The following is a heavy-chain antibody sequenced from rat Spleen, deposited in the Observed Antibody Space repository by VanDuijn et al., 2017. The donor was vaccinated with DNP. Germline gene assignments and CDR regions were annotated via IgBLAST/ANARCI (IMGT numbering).Heavy chain of an antibody. CDR2: MWSDGAT. D-gene: IGHD1-12*01. CDR1: GFSLTSYH. J-gene: IGHJ4*01. V-gene: IGHV2-32*01. CDR3: TRDSYAHDYAMDA. Sequence: QVQLKESGPGLVQPSQTLSLTCTVSGFSLTSYHVHWVRQPPGKGLEWMGVMWSDGATSYNSTLQSRLRISRDTSKSQVFLKMNSLQTEDTAIYFCTRDSYAHDYAMDAWGQGTSVTVSS.